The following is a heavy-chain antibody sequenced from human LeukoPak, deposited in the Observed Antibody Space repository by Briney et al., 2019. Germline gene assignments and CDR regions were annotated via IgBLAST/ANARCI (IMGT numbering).Heavy chain of an antibody. J-gene: IGHJ5*02. Sequence: ASVKVSCKASGYTFIRYYIHWVRQAPGQGLEWMGIVNPSGDSTNYAQKFQGRVTITADESTSTAYMELSSLRSEDTAVYYCARYYGSGPTLNWFDPWGQGTLVTVSS. V-gene: IGHV1-46*01. CDR1: GYTFIRYY. D-gene: IGHD3-10*01. CDR3: ARYYGSGPTLNWFDP. CDR2: VNPSGDST.